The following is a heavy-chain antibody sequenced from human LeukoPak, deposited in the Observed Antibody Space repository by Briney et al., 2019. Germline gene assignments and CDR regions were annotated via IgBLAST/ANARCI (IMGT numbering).Heavy chain of an antibody. J-gene: IGHJ4*02. CDR3: ARVRVIPLERPFPDY. D-gene: IGHD1-1*01. V-gene: IGHV7-4-1*02. CDR1: GYTFTSYY. Sequence: GASVKVSCKASGYTFTSYYTHWVRQAPGQGLEWMGWINTNTGNPTYAQGFTGRFVFSLDTSVSTAYLQISSLKAEDTAVYYCARVRVIPLERPFPDYWGQGTLVTVSS. CDR2: INTNTGNP.